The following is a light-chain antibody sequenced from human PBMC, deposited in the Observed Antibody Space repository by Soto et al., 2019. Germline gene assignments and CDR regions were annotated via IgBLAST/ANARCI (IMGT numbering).Light chain of an antibody. V-gene: IGKV2-24*01. J-gene: IGKJ2*01. CDR2: KIS. Sequence: DIVLTQTRLSSPVTLGQPASISCRSCPSLVHLDGNAYFNWLQQRPGQPPSFLIYKISTRFPGVPDRFSGSGAGTDFTLKISREEAEDVGVYYCMQATQAYTFGQGTRRESK. CDR1: PSLVHLDGNAY. CDR3: MQATQAYT.